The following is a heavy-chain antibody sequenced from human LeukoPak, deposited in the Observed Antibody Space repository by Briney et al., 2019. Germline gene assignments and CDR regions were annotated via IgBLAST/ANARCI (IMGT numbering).Heavy chain of an antibody. J-gene: IGHJ4*02. CDR1: GGSISSYY. CDR2: MYYSGST. V-gene: IGHV4-59*01. CDR3: ASHYGSGSFYSPFDY. D-gene: IGHD3-10*01. Sequence: PSETLSLTCTVSGGSISSYYWSWIRQPPGKGLEWIGYMYYSGSTNYNPSLKSRVTLSLDTSKNQFSLKLNSVTAADTAVYYCASHYGSGSFYSPFDYWGQGTLVTVSS.